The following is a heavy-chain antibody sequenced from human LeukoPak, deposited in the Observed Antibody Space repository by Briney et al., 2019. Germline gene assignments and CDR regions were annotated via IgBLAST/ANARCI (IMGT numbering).Heavy chain of an antibody. Sequence: ASVKVSCKASGYTFTSYGISWVRQAPGQGLEWMGWISAYNGNTNYAQKLQGRVTMTTDTSTSTAYMELRSLRSDDTAVYYCAGQYSSSWPYYYYMDVWGKGTTVTVSS. V-gene: IGHV1-18*01. D-gene: IGHD6-13*01. CDR1: GYTFTSYG. J-gene: IGHJ6*03. CDR3: AGQYSSSWPYYYYMDV. CDR2: ISAYNGNT.